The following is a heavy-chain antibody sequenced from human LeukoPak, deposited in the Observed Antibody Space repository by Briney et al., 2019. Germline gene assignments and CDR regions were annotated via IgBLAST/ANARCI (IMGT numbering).Heavy chain of an antibody. CDR2: IIPIFGTA. J-gene: IGHJ6*02. Sequence: SVNVSCKASGGTFSSYAISWVRQAPGQGLEWMGGIIPIFGTANYAQKFQGRVTITADESTSTAYMELSSLRSEDTAVYYCARDGPVTHSRGMDVWGQGTTVTVSS. D-gene: IGHD4-11*01. CDR3: ARDGPVTHSRGMDV. V-gene: IGHV1-69*13. CDR1: GGTFSSYA.